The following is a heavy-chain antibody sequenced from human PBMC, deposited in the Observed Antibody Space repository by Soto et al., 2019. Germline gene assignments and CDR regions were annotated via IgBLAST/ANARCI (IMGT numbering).Heavy chain of an antibody. CDR3: ARVQAEVEDFWSEKYPEGWFDP. V-gene: IGHV4-4*02. J-gene: IGHJ5*02. Sequence: SETLSLTCAVSSGSISSSNWWSWVRQPPGKGLEWIGEIYHSGSTNYNPSLKSRVTISVDKSKNQFSLKLSSVTAADTAVYYCARVQAEVEDFWSEKYPEGWFDPWGQGTLVTVSS. CDR2: IYHSGST. D-gene: IGHD3-3*01. CDR1: SGSISSSNW.